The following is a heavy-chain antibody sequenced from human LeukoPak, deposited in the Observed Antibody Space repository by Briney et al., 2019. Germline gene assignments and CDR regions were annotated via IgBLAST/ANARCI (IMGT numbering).Heavy chain of an antibody. CDR1: GFTFSSYE. CDR2: ISGSGTNT. Sequence: GGSLRLSCAASGFTFSSYEMNWVRQAPGKGLEWVSGISGSGTNTYYADSVKGRFTISRDNSKNTLYMQMNSLRAEDTAVYYCAKGDKPVIAMVKFDYWGQGTLVTVSS. D-gene: IGHD5-18*01. V-gene: IGHV3-23*01. CDR3: AKGDKPVIAMVKFDY. J-gene: IGHJ4*02.